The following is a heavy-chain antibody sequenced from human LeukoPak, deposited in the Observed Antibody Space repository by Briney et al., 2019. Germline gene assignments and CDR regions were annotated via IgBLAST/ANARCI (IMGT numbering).Heavy chain of an antibody. CDR1: GFTFSSYA. J-gene: IGHJ4*02. V-gene: IGHV3-23*01. Sequence: GGSLRLSCAASGFTFSSYAMSWVRQAPGKGLEWVSTISGSGDNTYYADSVKGRFTISRDNSKNTLFLQVNSLRAEDTAVFYCAKGAGIAAGGQGSYFDYWGQGTLVTVSS. D-gene: IGHD6-13*01. CDR2: ISGSGDNT. CDR3: AKGAGIAAGGQGSYFDY.